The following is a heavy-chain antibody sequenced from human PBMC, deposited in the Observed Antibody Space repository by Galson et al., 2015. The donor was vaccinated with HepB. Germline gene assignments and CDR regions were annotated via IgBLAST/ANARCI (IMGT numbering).Heavy chain of an antibody. CDR2: INSDGSST. CDR3: AREGGFWSGYRTHLGY. Sequence: SLRLSCAASGFTFSSYWMHWVRQAPGKGLVWVSRINSDGSSTSYADSVKGRFTISRDNAKNTLYLQMDSLRAEDTAVYYCAREGGFWSGYRTHLGYWGQGTLVTVSS. V-gene: IGHV3-74*01. D-gene: IGHD3-3*01. CDR1: GFTFSSYW. J-gene: IGHJ4*02.